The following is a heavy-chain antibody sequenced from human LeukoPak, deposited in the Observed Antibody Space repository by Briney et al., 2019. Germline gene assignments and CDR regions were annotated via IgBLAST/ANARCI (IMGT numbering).Heavy chain of an antibody. CDR1: GYTFTSYY. V-gene: IGHV1-46*01. Sequence: GASVKVSCKASGYTFTSYYMHWVRQAPGQGLEWMGIINPSGGSTSYAQKFQGRVTMTRDTSTSTVYMELSSLRSEDTAVYYCAGESVLGYNSVYYFDYWGQGTLVTVSS. CDR3: AGESVLGYNSVYYFDY. CDR2: INPSGGST. D-gene: IGHD5-24*01. J-gene: IGHJ4*02.